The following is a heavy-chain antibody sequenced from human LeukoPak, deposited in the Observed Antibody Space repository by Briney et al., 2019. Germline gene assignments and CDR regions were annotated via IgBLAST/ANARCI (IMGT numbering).Heavy chain of an antibody. CDR3: ARGVDFWNSSYYYSYMDV. D-gene: IGHD3-3*01. CDR1: GYTFTDYY. J-gene: IGHJ6*03. V-gene: IGHV1-2*02. Sequence: GASVKVSCKASGYTFTDYYMHWVRQAPGQGLEWMGWINPNSGGTDYARNFRGRVTLTRDTSISAAYMELSSLRSDDTAVFCCARGVDFWNSSYYYSYMDVWGKGTTVTVSS. CDR2: INPNSGGT.